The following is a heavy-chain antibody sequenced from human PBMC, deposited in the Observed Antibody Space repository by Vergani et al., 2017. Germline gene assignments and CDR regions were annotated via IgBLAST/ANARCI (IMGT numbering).Heavy chain of an antibody. D-gene: IGHD3-10*01. J-gene: IGHJ6*02. Sequence: QVQLVQSGAEVKKPGSSVKVSCKASGGTFSSYAISWVRQASGQGLEWVGGIIPIFGTANYAQKFPGRVTITADASTSTAYMELSSLRSEDTAVYYCARASATSVSYYTPPYGMDVWDPGTTVTVSS. CDR3: ARASATSVSYYTPPYGMDV. CDR2: IIPIFGTA. CDR1: GGTFSSYA. V-gene: IGHV1-69*12.